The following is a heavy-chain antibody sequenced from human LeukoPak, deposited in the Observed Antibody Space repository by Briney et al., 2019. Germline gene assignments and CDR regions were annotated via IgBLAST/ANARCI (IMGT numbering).Heavy chain of an antibody. Sequence: GGSLRLSCVASGLPIADFAMHWVRQAPGKGLEWVSLISGDGASTFYAGSVKGRFSISRDNSKNSLSLEMNSLRTEDTAMYYCARESGKFDYWGQGTLVAVSS. CDR1: GLPIADFA. CDR3: ARESGKFDY. CDR2: ISGDGAST. V-gene: IGHV3-43*02. J-gene: IGHJ4*02.